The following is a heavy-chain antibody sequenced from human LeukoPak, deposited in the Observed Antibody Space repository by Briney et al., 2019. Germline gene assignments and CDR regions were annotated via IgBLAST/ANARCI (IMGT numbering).Heavy chain of an antibody. CDR1: GFTFSSYS. J-gene: IGHJ4*02. CDR3: ASSSPTTITYHFDY. Sequence: GGSLRLSCAASGFTFSSYSMNWVRQAPGKGLEWVSSISSSSSYIYYADSVKGRFTISRDNAKNPLYLQMNSLRAEDTAVYYCASSSPTTITYHFDYWGQGTLVTVSS. D-gene: IGHD5-12*01. V-gene: IGHV3-21*01. CDR2: ISSSSSYI.